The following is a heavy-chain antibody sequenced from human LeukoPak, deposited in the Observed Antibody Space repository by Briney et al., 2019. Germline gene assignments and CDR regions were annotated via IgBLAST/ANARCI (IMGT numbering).Heavy chain of an antibody. Sequence: GGSLRLSCAASGFTFSIHWMGWVRQAPGKGLEWVASINHNGNVNYYVDSVKGRFTISRDNAKNSLYLQMSNLRAEDTAVYFCARGGGLDVWGQGATVTVSS. J-gene: IGHJ6*02. D-gene: IGHD3-16*01. CDR3: ARGGGLDV. V-gene: IGHV3-7*03. CDR2: INHNGNVN. CDR1: GFTFSIHW.